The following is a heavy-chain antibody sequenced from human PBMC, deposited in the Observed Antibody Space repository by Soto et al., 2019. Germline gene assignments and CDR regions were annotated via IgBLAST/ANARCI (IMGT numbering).Heavy chain of an antibody. J-gene: IGHJ4*02. Sequence: QVQLVQSGAEVKKPGASVKVSCKASGYTFTSYGISWVRQAPGQGLEWMGWISAYNGNTNYAQKLQGRVTMTTDTSTSTADMELRSLRSDDTAVYYCARVVLRYFYWPHRGGFEYWGQGTLVTVSS. V-gene: IGHV1-18*01. CDR1: GYTFTSYG. CDR2: ISAYNGNT. D-gene: IGHD3-9*01. CDR3: ARVVLRYFYWPHRGGFEY.